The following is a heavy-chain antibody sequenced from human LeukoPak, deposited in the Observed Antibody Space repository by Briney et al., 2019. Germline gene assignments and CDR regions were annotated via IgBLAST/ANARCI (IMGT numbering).Heavy chain of an antibody. CDR3: ARVMGRHESLDY. V-gene: IGHV3-21*01. CDR2: ISSSSSYI. Sequence: NSGGSLILSCAASGFTFSSYSMNWVRQAPGKGLEWVSSISSSSSYIYYADSVKGRFTISRDNAKNSLYLQMNSLRAEDTAVYYCARVMGRHESLDYWGQGTLVTVSS. D-gene: IGHD3-16*01. CDR1: GFTFSSYS. J-gene: IGHJ4*02.